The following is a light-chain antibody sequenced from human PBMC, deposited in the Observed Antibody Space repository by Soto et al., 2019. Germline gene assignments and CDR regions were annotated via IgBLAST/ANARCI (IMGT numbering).Light chain of an antibody. CDR3: QQYGTPPRT. CDR2: GAS. J-gene: IGKJ1*01. V-gene: IGKV3-20*01. Sequence: DIVMTQSPGTLSLSPGERATLSCRASQSISSNYLAWYQQKPGQSPRLLIYGASSRAMGIPDRFSGRGSGTDFTLTISRLEPEDFAVYFCQQYGTPPRTFGQGTKVEIK. CDR1: QSISSNY.